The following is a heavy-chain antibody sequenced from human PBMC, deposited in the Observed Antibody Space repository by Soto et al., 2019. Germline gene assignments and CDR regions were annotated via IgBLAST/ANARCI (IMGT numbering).Heavy chain of an antibody. Sequence: GGSLRLSCAASGFTYRSYGMHWVRQAPGKGLEWVAVISYDGSNKYYADSVKGRFTISRDNSKNTLYLQMNSLRAEDTAVYYCARDGITMIVVVDTLGFDLDYWGQGTLVTVSS. CDR3: ARDGITMIVVVDTLGFDLDY. CDR1: GFTYRSYG. CDR2: ISYDGSNK. J-gene: IGHJ4*02. V-gene: IGHV3-30*03. D-gene: IGHD3-22*01.